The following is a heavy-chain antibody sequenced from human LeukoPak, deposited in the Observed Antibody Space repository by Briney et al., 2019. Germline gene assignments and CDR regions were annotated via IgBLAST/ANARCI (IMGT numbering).Heavy chain of an antibody. CDR2: ISTSSSTI. Sequence: GGSLRLSCAASGFTFSSYSMNWVRQAPGKGLEWVSSISTSSSTIYYADSVKGRFTISRDNAKNSLYLQMNSLRVDDTALYYCGRTYDFSRHWGQGTLVTVSS. V-gene: IGHV3-21*06. CDR1: GFTFSSYS. CDR3: GRTYDFSRH. D-gene: IGHD3-3*01. J-gene: IGHJ4*02.